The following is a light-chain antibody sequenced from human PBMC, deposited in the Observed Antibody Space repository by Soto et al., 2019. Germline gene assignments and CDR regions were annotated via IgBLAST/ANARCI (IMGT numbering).Light chain of an antibody. Sequence: QSGLTQPASVSGSPGQSITISCTGTSSDVGGYNYVSWYQQHPGKAPKLMIYDVSNRPSGVSNRFSGSKSGNTASLTISGLQAEDEADYYCSSYTSSWVFGGGTKVTVL. CDR3: SSYTSSWV. V-gene: IGLV2-14*01. CDR2: DVS. CDR1: SSDVGGYNY. J-gene: IGLJ3*02.